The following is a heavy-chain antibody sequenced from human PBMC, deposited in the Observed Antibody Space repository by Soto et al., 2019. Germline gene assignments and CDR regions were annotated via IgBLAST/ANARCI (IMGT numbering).Heavy chain of an antibody. Sequence: EVQLVESGGGLVQPGGSLRLSCAASGFTFINYWMYWFRQAPGKGLVWVSLTNGDEDITNHADSVKGRFTVSRDNSKNTVSLQMNTLRAEDRAVYYWVAAEQWLADAFDYLGQGSLITVSS. CDR1: GFTFINYW. CDR2: TNGDEDIT. D-gene: IGHD6-19*01. V-gene: IGHV3-74*01. CDR3: VAAEQWLADAFDY. J-gene: IGHJ4*02.